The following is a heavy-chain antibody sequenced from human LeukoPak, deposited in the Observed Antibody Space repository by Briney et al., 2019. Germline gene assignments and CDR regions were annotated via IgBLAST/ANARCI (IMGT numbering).Heavy chain of an antibody. CDR2: ISSSSSYI. D-gene: IGHD3-3*01. J-gene: IGHJ4*02. CDR3: AKEALEREVPSPLDY. V-gene: IGHV3-21*04. Sequence: GGSLRLSCAASGFTFSSYSMNWVRQAPGKGLEWVSSISSSSSYIYYADSVKGRFTISRDNSKNTLYLQMNSLRAEDTAVYYCAKEALEREVPSPLDYWGQGTLVTVSS. CDR1: GFTFSSYS.